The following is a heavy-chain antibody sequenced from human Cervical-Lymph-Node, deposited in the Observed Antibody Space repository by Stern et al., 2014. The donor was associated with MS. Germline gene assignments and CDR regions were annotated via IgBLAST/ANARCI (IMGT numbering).Heavy chain of an antibody. D-gene: IGHD6-13*01. CDR1: GFTFSSYA. J-gene: IGHJ4*02. Sequence: VQLLESGGGVVQPGRSLRLSCAASGFTFSSYAMHWVRQAPGKGLEWVAVISYDGSNKYYADSVKGRFTISRDNSKNTLYLQMNSLRAEDTAVYYCARAFASRVWQQLDVGAAYWGQGTLVTVSS. V-gene: IGHV3-30*04. CDR2: ISYDGSNK. CDR3: ARAFASRVWQQLDVGAAY.